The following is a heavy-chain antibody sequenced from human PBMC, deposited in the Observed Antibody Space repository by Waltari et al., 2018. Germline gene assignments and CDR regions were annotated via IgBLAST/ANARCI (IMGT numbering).Heavy chain of an antibody. V-gene: IGHV3-23*01. D-gene: IGHD6-19*01. CDR2: ISGSGDST. CDR3: ATLYSSGSYYFDY. J-gene: IGHJ4*02. Sequence: EVQLLESGGGLVQPGGSLRVSCAASGFTFISYAMTWVRQAPGKGLEWGSGISGSGDSTYYADSVKGRLTISRDNSKNTLYMQRNSLGAEDTAVYYCATLYSSGSYYFDYWGQGTLVIVSS. CDR1: GFTFISYA.